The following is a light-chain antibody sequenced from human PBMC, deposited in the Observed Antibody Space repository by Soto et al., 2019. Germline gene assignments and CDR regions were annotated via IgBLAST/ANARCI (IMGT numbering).Light chain of an antibody. Sequence: EIVLTPSPATLSVSPGERATLSCRDGQSVSDNLAWYQQKPGQAPRLLIYDASTRATGIPARFGGSGSGTEFTLTISSLHSEDFAVYFCQQYNIWPWTFGQGTKVEIK. V-gene: IGKV3-15*01. CDR1: QSVSDN. CDR2: DAS. J-gene: IGKJ1*01. CDR3: QQYNIWPWT.